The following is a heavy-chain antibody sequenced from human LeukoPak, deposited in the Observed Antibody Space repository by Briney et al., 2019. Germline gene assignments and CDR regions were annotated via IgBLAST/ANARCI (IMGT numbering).Heavy chain of an antibody. Sequence: ASVKVSCKASGFTFTSSVVQWVRQARGQRLEWIGWIVVGSGNTNYAQKFQERVTITRDMSTSTAYMELSSLRSEDTAVYYCAAAAKVSGMDVWGKGTTVTVSS. V-gene: IGHV1-58*01. J-gene: IGHJ6*04. CDR2: IVVGSGNT. CDR3: AAAAKVSGMDV. CDR1: GFTFTSSV. D-gene: IGHD6-25*01.